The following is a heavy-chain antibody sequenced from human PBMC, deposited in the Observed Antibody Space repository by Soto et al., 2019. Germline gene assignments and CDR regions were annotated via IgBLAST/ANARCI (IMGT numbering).Heavy chain of an antibody. D-gene: IGHD4-17*01. J-gene: IGHJ4*02. CDR1: GGSISSGDYY. CDR2: IHYSGNT. CDR3: ARTPGGAPADYYFDY. Sequence: QVRLQESGPGLVKPSKTLSLTCTVSGGSISSGDYYWSWIRHHPGGGLEWIGYIHYSGNTYYDPSLKSRLTMSVDTSKNQLSLNLSSVTAADTAVYYCARTPGGAPADYYFDYWGLGTLVTVSS. V-gene: IGHV4-31*03.